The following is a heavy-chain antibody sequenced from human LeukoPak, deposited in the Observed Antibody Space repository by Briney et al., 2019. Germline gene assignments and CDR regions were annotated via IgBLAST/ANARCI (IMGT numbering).Heavy chain of an antibody. J-gene: IGHJ4*02. V-gene: IGHV4-34*01. D-gene: IGHD3-10*01. CDR2: INHSGST. CDR1: GGSFSGCY. Sequence: SETLPLTCDVYGGSFSGCYWSRIRKPPAKGLEWIGEINHSGSTNYNPYLKSRVTISVDTSKNQFSLKLSSVTAADTAVYYCARAPMVRGRTAADYWGQGTLVTVSS. CDR3: ARAPMVRGRTAADY.